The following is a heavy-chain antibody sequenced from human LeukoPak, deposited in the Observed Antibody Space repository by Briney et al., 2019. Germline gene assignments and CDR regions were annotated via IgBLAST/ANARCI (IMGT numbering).Heavy chain of an antibody. CDR2: MNPNSGNT. D-gene: IGHD3-3*01. CDR3: ARDQGITIFGGINYYYYGMDV. Sequence: ASVKVSCKASGYTFTSYDINWVRQATGHGLEWMGWMNPNSGNTGYAQKFQGRVTMTRNTSISTAYMELSSLRSEDTAVYYCARDQGITIFGGINYYYYGMDVWGQGTTVTVSS. V-gene: IGHV1-8*01. J-gene: IGHJ6*02. CDR1: GYTFTSYD.